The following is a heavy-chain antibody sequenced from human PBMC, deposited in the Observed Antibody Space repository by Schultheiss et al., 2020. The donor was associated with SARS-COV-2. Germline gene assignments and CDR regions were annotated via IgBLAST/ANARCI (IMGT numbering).Heavy chain of an antibody. CDR3: ARDLRDTAMVFYYYYGMDV. Sequence: GGSLRLSCAASGFTFSSYAMHWVRQAPGKGLEWVAVISYDGSNKYYADSVKGRFTISRDNSKNTLYLQMNSLRAEDTAVYYCARDLRDTAMVFYYYYGMDVWGQGTTVTVSS. CDR2: ISYDGSNK. D-gene: IGHD5-18*01. V-gene: IGHV3-30*04. CDR1: GFTFSSYA. J-gene: IGHJ6*02.